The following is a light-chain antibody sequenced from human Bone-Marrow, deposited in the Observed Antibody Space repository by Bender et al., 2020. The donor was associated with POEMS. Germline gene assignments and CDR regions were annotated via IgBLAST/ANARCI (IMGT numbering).Light chain of an antibody. CDR1: TGAVTSSHD. CDR3: LLYYGGSWV. J-gene: IGLJ3*02. V-gene: IGLV7-43*01. Sequence: QTVVTQEPSLTVSPGGTVTLTCVSSTGAVTSSHDPNWFHQRPGQPPRALIYRTNIRHPWTPVRFSGSLLGGKAALTLSGAQPEDEADYFCLLYYGGSWVFGGGTKLTVL. CDR2: RTN.